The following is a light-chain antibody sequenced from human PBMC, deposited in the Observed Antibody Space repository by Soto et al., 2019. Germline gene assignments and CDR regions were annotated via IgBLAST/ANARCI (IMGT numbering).Light chain of an antibody. Sequence: QSALTQPASVSGSPGQSITISCTGTSSDVGSYNLVSWYQQHPGKAPKLLIYDGSKRPSGVSNRFSGSKSGNTASLTIAGLQAEDGADYYCCSYAGSSTYVFGTGTKLTVL. V-gene: IGLV2-23*01. J-gene: IGLJ1*01. CDR2: DGS. CDR3: CSYAGSSTYV. CDR1: SSDVGSYNL.